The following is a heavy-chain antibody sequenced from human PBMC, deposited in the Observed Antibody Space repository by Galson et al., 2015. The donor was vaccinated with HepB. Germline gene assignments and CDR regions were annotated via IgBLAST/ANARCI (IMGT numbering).Heavy chain of an antibody. CDR2: ISSDSIYT. CDR1: GFTFTDYY. J-gene: IGHJ4*02. V-gene: IGHV3-11*05. Sequence: SLRLSCAASGFTFTDYYMSWIRQAPGKGLEWVSDISSDSIYTNYADSVQGRFTISRDNAKKSLYMEMNGLRVEDTAVYYCAREIVAGTFDKWGQGILVTVSS. CDR3: AREIVAGTFDK. D-gene: IGHD6-19*01.